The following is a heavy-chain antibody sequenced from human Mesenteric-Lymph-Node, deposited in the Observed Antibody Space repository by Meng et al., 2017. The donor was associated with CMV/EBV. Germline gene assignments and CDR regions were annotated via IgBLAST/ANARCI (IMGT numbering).Heavy chain of an antibody. V-gene: IGHV1-18*01. D-gene: IGHD1-26*01. J-gene: IGHJ4*02. CDR3: VTPHPLYSGSYLGKYYLDY. Sequence: ASVKVSCKASDYTFASYGISWVRQAPGQGLEWMGWIRGDNGNTDYAQKFQDRVTMTTDTSTSTVYMELRRLRSDDTAVYYCVTPHPLYSGSYLGKYYLDYWGQGTLVTVSS. CDR2: IRGDNGNT. CDR1: DYTFASYG.